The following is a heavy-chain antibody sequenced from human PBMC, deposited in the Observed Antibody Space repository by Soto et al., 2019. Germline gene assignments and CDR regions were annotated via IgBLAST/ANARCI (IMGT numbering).Heavy chain of an antibody. V-gene: IGHV3-53*02. Sequence: RLAQTGGGLIQPGGSLRLSCAASGFTVSTNYMGWVRQAPGKGLEWVSLINTGNSSFYADSEKGRFTISRDSSKNTLYLQMNSLRVEDTAVYYCVRVVAAAGTWGQGALVTVSS. CDR1: GFTVSTNY. D-gene: IGHD6-13*01. J-gene: IGHJ5*02. CDR2: INTGNSS. CDR3: VRVVAAAGT.